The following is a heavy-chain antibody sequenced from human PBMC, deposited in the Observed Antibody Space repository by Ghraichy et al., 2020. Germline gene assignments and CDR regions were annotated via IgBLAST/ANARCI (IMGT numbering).Heavy chain of an antibody. CDR1: GGSISSYY. CDR3: ARVAVYYDSSGYNWFDP. D-gene: IGHD3-22*01. Sequence: SQTLSLTCTVSGGSISSYYWSWIRQPPGKGLEWIGYIYYSGSTNYNPSLKSRVTISVDTSKNQFSLKLSSVTAADTAVYYCARVAVYYDSSGYNWFDPWGQGTLVTVSS. CDR2: IYYSGST. V-gene: IGHV4-59*01. J-gene: IGHJ5*02.